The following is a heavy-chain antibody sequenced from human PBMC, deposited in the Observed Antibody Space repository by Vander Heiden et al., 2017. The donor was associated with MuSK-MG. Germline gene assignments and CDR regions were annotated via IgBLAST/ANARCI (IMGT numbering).Heavy chain of an antibody. Sequence: EVQLLESGGGLVQPGGSLSLSCAASGFPFSGYSMSGVRQAPGKGLEWVSAISGSGGSTYYADSVKGRFTISRDNSKNTLYLQMNSLRAEDTAVYYCAKSSSGWYGGGYFDYWGQGTLVTVSS. V-gene: IGHV3-23*01. J-gene: IGHJ4*02. D-gene: IGHD6-19*01. CDR1: GFPFSGYS. CDR2: ISGSGGST. CDR3: AKSSSGWYGGGYFDY.